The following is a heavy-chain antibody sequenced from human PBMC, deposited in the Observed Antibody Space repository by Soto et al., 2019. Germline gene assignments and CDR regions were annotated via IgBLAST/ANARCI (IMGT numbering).Heavy chain of an antibody. D-gene: IGHD1-1*01. CDR3: ARGKGMEENYYYHGMDV. J-gene: IGHJ6*02. CDR1: GYSFSTYS. Sequence: QVQVVQSGAEVKKPGASVKVSRKASGYSFSTYSMHWVRQAPGQGLEWMGWINGANGNTRYSQKFKDRVSISRDTPASTGYMELSSLRSEDTAVYYCARGKGMEENYYYHGMDVWGPETTVIVSS. CDR2: INGANGNT. V-gene: IGHV1-3*01.